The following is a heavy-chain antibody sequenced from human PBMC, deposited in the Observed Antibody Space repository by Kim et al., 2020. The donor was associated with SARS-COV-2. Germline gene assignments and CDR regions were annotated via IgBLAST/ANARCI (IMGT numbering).Heavy chain of an antibody. CDR2: MNPNSGNT. Sequence: ASVKVSCKASGYTFTSYDINWVRQATGQGLEWMGWMNPNSGNTGYAQKFQGRVTMTRNTSISTAYMELSSLRSEDTAVYYCARGRSIAARLLVGTTNLSLGYWGQGTLVTVSS. CDR1: GYTFTSYD. CDR3: ARGRSIAARLLVGTTNLSLGY. D-gene: IGHD6-6*01. J-gene: IGHJ4*02. V-gene: IGHV1-8*01.